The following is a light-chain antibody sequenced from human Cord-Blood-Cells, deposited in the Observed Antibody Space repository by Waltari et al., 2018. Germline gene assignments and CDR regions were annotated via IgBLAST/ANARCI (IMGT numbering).Light chain of an antibody. V-gene: IGLV2-8*01. Sequence: QSALTQPPSASGSPGQSVTISCTGTSSDVGGYTYVSWYQQHPGNAPNLMIYEVSKRPAGVPDGFAGSKSGNAASLTVSGLQAEDEADYYCSSYAGSNNLVFGGGTKLTVL. CDR2: EVS. CDR1: SSDVGGYTY. CDR3: SSYAGSNNLV. J-gene: IGLJ2*01.